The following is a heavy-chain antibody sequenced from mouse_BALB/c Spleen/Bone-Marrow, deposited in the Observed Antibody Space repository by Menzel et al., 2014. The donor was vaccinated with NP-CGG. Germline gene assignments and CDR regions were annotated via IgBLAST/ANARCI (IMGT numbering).Heavy chain of an antibody. CDR2: ISGGGSYT. J-gene: IGHJ3*01. Sequence: EVHLVESGGGLVKSGGSLKLSCAASGFTFNNYGMSWVRQTPEKRLVWVATISGGGSYTFYPDSVKGRFTISRDNAKNERYLQMNTLRSEDTALYCCARHVYYCQTEVSFVYWGQGTLVTFSA. V-gene: IGHV5-9-2*01. CDR3: ARHVYYCQTEVSFVY. D-gene: IGHD2-1*01. CDR1: GFTFNNYG.